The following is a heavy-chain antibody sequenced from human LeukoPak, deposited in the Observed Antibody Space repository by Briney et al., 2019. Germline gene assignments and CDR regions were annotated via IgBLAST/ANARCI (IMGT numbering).Heavy chain of an antibody. CDR1: GGTFSSYA. CDR2: INPNSGGT. CDR3: ARRPVYPYYFDY. D-gene: IGHD1-14*01. J-gene: IGHJ4*02. V-gene: IGHV1-2*04. Sequence: ASVKVSCKASGGTFSSYAISWVRQAPGQGLEWMGWINPNSGGTNYAQKFQGWVTMTRDTSISTAYMELSRLRSDDTAVYYCARRPVYPYYFDYWGQGTLVTVSS.